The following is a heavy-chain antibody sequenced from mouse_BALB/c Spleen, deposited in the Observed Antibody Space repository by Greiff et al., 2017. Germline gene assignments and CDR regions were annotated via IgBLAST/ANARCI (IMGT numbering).Heavy chain of an antibody. CDR2: IYPGSGST. V-gene: IGHV1-77*01. CDR3: ARSDGSNYYAMDY. D-gene: IGHD2-3*01. Sequence: QVQLKESGPELVKPGASVKMSCKASGYTFTDYVISWVKQRTGQGLEWIGEIYPGSGSTYYNEKFKGKATLTADKSSNTAYMQLSSLTSEDSAVYFCARSDGSNYYAMDYWGQGTSVTVSS. J-gene: IGHJ4*01. CDR1: GYTFTDYV.